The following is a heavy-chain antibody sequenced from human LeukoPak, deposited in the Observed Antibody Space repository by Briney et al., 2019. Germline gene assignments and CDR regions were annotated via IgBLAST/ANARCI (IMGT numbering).Heavy chain of an antibody. V-gene: IGHV4-39*01. D-gene: IGHD1-26*01. CDR2: VYFTGST. Sequence: SETLSLTCTVSSGSISSTSYFWGWVRQPPGKGLEWIGDVYFTGSTYYNPSLKSRLTMSVDTSNNQLSLKLSSVTATDTAVYYCARRGIVGSTGHLLDPWGQGTLVTVSS. CDR3: ARRGIVGSTGHLLDP. CDR1: SGSISSTSYF. J-gene: IGHJ5*02.